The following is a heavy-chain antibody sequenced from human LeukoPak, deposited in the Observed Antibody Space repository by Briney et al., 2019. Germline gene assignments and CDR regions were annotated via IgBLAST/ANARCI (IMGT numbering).Heavy chain of an antibody. CDR3: ARDAAYCGGDCYSRFDY. D-gene: IGHD2-21*01. CDR1: GFTFSSYS. Sequence: GGSLRLSCAASGFTFSSYSMNWVRQAPGKGLEWVSSVSSGSNYMYYIDSVKGRFTVSRDNAKNSLYLQMSSLRAEDTAVYYCARDAAYCGGDCYSRFDYWGQGTLVTVSS. CDR2: VSSGSNYM. J-gene: IGHJ4*02. V-gene: IGHV3-21*01.